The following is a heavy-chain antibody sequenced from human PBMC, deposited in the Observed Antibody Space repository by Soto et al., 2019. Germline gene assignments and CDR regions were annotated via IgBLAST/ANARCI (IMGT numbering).Heavy chain of an antibody. CDR2: ISYDGSNK. D-gene: IGHD6-13*01. V-gene: IGHV3-30*18. J-gene: IGHJ4*02. Sequence: GGSLRLSCAASGFTFSSYGMHWVRQAPGKGLEWVAVISYDGSNKYYADSVKGRFTISRDNSKNTLYLQMNSLRAEDTAVYYCAKAFTSIAAAGGYYFDYWGQGTLVTV. CDR1: GFTFSSYG. CDR3: AKAFTSIAAAGGYYFDY.